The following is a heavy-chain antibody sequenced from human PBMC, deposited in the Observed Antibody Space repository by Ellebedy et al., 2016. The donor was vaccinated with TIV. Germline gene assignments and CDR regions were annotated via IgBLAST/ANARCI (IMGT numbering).Heavy chain of an antibody. CDR3: AAYYGGRFDY. J-gene: IGHJ4*02. CDR1: GGSVDTANYY. Sequence: MPSETLSLTCTVSGGSVDTANYYWTWIRQPPGKGLEWIGYVYYSGITKYNPSLRGRVAISIDTSRNQFSLRLNSVTAADTAVYYCAAYYGGRFDYWGQGTLVTVSS. V-gene: IGHV4-61*01. CDR2: VYYSGIT. D-gene: IGHD4-23*01.